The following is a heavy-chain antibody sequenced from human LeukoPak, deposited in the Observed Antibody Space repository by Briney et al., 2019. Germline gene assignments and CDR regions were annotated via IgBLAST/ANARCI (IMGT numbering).Heavy chain of an antibody. V-gene: IGHV3-30-3*01. Sequence: PGGSLRLSCAASGFTFSSYAMHWVRQAPGKGLEWVAVISYDGSNKYYADSVKGRFTISRDNSKNTLYLQMNSLGAEDTAVYYCAGGQAGRFDYWGQGTLVTVSS. CDR2: ISYDGSNK. CDR3: AGGQAGRFDY. J-gene: IGHJ4*02. D-gene: IGHD3-10*01. CDR1: GFTFSSYA.